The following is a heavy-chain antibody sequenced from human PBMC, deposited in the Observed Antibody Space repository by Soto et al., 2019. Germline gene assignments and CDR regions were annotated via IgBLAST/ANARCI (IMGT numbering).Heavy chain of an antibody. CDR2: INAYNGNT. D-gene: IGHD2-21*01. CDR3: AMVNAYVTPPPQIV. J-gene: IGHJ6*02. V-gene: IGHV1-18*01. CDR1: GYRFTSYG. Sequence: QVQLVQSGAEVKNPGASVKVSCKASGYRFTSYGIGWVRQAPGQGLEWMGWINAYNGNTNYAQNLQGRGTLTTDTATVTGYLDLISLPPNAATVEYIAMVNAYVTPPPQIVWGQGITVSVAS.